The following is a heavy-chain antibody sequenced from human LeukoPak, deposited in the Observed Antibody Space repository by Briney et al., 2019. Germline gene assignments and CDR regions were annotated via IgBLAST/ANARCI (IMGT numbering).Heavy chain of an antibody. V-gene: IGHV4-61*02. D-gene: IGHD3-3*01. CDR2: IYTSGST. Sequence: SETLSLTCTVSGGSISSGSYYWSWIRQPAGKVLEWIGRIYTSGSTNYNPSLKSRVTIAVDTSKNKFALKLSTWTAADTAVYYCARDSDYEFWSGYPSYFDYWGQGTLVTVSS. J-gene: IGHJ4*02. CDR3: ARDSDYEFWSGYPSYFDY. CDR1: GGSISSGSYY.